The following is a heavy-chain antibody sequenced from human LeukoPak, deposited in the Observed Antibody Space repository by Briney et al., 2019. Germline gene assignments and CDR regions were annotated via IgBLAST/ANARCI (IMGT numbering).Heavy chain of an antibody. J-gene: IGHJ6*02. D-gene: IGHD2-2*01. CDR3: ARDHGYCSSTSCYHYYYGMDV. CDR2: IYYSGST. CDR1: GGSISSYY. V-gene: IGHV4-59*12. Sequence: SETLSLTCTVSGGSISSYYWSWIRQPPGKGLEWIGSIYYSGSTYYNPSLKSRVTISVDTSKNQFSLKLSSVTAADTAVYYCARDHGYCSSTSCYHYYYGMDVWGQGTTVTVSS.